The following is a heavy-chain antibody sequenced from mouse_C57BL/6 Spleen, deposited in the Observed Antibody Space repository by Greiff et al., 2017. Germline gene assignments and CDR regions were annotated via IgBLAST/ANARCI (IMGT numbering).Heavy chain of an antibody. CDR2: IAPNSGGT. Sequence: QVQLQPPGAELVKPGASVKLSCKASGYTFPSYWMHRVKPRPGRGLEWIGRIAPNSGGTKYNEKFKSKATLAVDQPSSTANKQLSSLTSEDSAVYYCAREGLYGYDGTFAYWGQGTLVTVSA. J-gene: IGHJ3*01. V-gene: IGHV1-72*01. CDR3: AREGLYGYDGTFAY. CDR1: GYTFPSYW. D-gene: IGHD2-2*01.